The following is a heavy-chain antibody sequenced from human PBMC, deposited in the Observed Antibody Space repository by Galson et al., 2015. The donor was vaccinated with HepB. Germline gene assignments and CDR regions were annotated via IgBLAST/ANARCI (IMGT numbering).Heavy chain of an antibody. CDR3: ARVSKGFRYCTPPTCNAFNS. Sequence: CAISGDSVSSDTAAWNWIRQSPSRGLEGLGRTFYRSKWYNEYAVSVKSRITISPDTPKNQLSLQLNSVTPEDTAVYYCARVSKGFRYCTPPTCNAFNSWGQGTLVTVSS. J-gene: IGHJ4*02. CDR2: TFYRSKWYN. V-gene: IGHV6-1*01. CDR1: GDSVSSDTAA. D-gene: IGHD2-8*01.